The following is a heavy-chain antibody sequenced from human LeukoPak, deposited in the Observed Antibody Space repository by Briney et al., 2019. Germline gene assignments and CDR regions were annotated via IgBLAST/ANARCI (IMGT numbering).Heavy chain of an antibody. CDR2: IKQGGSEK. V-gene: IGHV3-7*01. CDR1: EFIFSGYW. Sequence: GGSLRFSCAASEFIFSGYWMNRARQAPGKGLEWLPNIKQGGSEKEYVDYVRGRFTISRDNAKNSLYLQMNRLRVEDTAVYYWARDGFVGAADYWGQGTLVTVSS. D-gene: IGHD6-13*01. CDR3: ARDGFVGAADY. J-gene: IGHJ4*02.